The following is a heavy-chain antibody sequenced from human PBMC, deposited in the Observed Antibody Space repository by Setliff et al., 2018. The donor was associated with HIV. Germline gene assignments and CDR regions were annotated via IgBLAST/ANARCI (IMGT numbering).Heavy chain of an antibody. CDR1: GYTFSSYA. V-gene: IGHV1-18*01. Sequence: ASVKVSCKASGYTFSSYAISWVRQAPGQGLEWMGWISPYNGNTNYAQKLQGRVTMTTDTSTTTAYMELRSLKSDDTAIYFCARHASTWYYESSGPHFDYWGQGTLVTVSS. CDR2: ISPYNGNT. D-gene: IGHD3-22*01. CDR3: ARHASTWYYESSGPHFDY. J-gene: IGHJ4*02.